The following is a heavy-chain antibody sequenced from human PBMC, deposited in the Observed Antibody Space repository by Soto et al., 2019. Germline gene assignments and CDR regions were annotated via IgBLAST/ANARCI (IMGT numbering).Heavy chain of an antibody. CDR3: ARDRVAVAGTASHMGSDNWFDP. D-gene: IGHD6-19*01. J-gene: IGHJ5*02. V-gene: IGHV1-69*13. CDR1: GGTFSSYA. CDR2: IIPIFGTA. Sequence: GASVKVSFKASGGTFSSYAISWVRQAPGQGLEWMGGIIPIFGTANYAQKFQGRVTITADESTSTAYMELSSLRSEDTAVYYCARDRVAVAGTASHMGSDNWFDPWGQGTLVTVSS.